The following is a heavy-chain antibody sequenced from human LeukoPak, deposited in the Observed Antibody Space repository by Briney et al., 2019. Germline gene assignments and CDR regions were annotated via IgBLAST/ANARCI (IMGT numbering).Heavy chain of an antibody. D-gene: IGHD6-13*01. CDR3: AKGLNGIAALNWFDP. CDR1: GFTFSSDG. J-gene: IGHJ5*02. V-gene: IGHV3-23*01. CDR2: ISGSDDRT. Sequence: GGSLRLSCEASGFTFSSDGMSWVRQAPGKGLEWVSSISGSDDRTNYADSVKGRFSISRDNSKNTLYLQMNSLRAEDTAVYYCAKGLNGIAALNWFDPWGQGTLVTVSS.